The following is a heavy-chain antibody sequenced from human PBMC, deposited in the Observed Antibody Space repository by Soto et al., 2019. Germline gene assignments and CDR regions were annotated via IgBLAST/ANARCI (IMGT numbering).Heavy chain of an antibody. V-gene: IGHV3-23*01. CDR3: AKDPFLAVAGTGSWFDP. Sequence: GGSLRLSCAASGFTFSSYAMSWVRQAPGKGLEWVSAISGSGGSTYYADSVKGRFTISRDNSKNTLYLQMNSLRAEDTAVYYCAKDPFLAVAGTGSWFDPWGQGTLVTVSS. J-gene: IGHJ5*02. CDR2: ISGSGGST. D-gene: IGHD6-19*01. CDR1: GFTFSSYA.